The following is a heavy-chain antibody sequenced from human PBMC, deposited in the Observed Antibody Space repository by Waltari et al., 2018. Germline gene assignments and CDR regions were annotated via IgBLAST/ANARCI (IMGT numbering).Heavy chain of an antibody. CDR1: GGSISSYY. Sequence: QVQLQESGPGLVKPSETLSFTCTVSGGSISSYYWSWIRQPPGKGLEWIGYIYYSGSTNYNPSLKSRVTISVDTSKNQFSLKLSSVTAADTAVYYCARVLYYYDSSGYLYYFDYWGQGTLVTVSS. CDR2: IYYSGST. D-gene: IGHD3-22*01. CDR3: ARVLYYYDSSGYLYYFDY. J-gene: IGHJ4*02. V-gene: IGHV4-59*01.